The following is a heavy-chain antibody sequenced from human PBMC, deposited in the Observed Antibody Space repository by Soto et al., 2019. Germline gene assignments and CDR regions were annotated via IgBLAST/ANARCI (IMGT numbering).Heavy chain of an antibody. D-gene: IGHD3-3*01. CDR1: GFTFSSYA. CDR3: AKGITRITIFGVVKNPTYGMDV. J-gene: IGHJ6*02. CDR2: ISGSGGST. V-gene: IGHV3-23*01. Sequence: PGGSLRLSCAASGFTFSSYAMSWVRQAPGKGLEWVSAISGSGGSTYYADSVKGRFTISRDNSKNTLYLQMNSLRAEDTAVYYCAKGITRITIFGVVKNPTYGMDVWGQGTTVTVSS.